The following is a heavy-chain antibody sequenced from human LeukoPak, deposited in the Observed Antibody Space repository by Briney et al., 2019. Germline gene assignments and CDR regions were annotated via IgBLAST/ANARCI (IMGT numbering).Heavy chain of an antibody. CDR2: IYYSGST. J-gene: IGHJ5*02. V-gene: IGHV4-59*08. CDR1: GGAITGYY. Sequence: PSETLSLTCTVSGGAITGYYWSWIRQPPGKGLEWIGYIYYSGSTNYNPSLKSRVTMSVDTSKKQFSLKLSSVTAADTAVYYCARLGRDYDILTGYYNPDWFDPWGQGTLVTVSS. CDR3: ARLGRDYDILTGYYNPDWFDP. D-gene: IGHD3-9*01.